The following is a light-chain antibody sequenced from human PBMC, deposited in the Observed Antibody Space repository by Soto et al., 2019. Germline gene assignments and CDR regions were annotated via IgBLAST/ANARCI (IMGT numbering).Light chain of an antibody. CDR3: AAWDDSLSGVV. V-gene: IGLV1-47*01. CDR2: RNN. CDR1: ISNLGSNF. Sequence: SVLTQPPSASGTPGQTVTISCSGSISNLGSNFVFWYQQLPGAAPKLLISRNNQRPSGVPDRFSGSKSGTSASLAISGLRSEDEADYHCAAWDDSLSGVVFGGGTKLTVL. J-gene: IGLJ3*02.